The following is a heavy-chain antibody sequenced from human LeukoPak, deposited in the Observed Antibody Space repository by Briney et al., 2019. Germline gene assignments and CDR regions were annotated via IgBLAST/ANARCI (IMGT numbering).Heavy chain of an antibody. CDR2: ISYDGSNK. D-gene: IGHD6-19*01. CDR3: ARGPGYSSGWYVLSVDY. V-gene: IGHV3-30-3*01. J-gene: IGHJ4*02. Sequence: GGSLRLSCAASGFTFSSYAMHWVRQAPGKGLEWVAVISYDGSNKYYADSVKGRFTTSRDNSKNMLYLQMNSLSAEDTAVYYCARGPGYSSGWYVLSVDYWGQGTLVTVSS. CDR1: GFTFSSYA.